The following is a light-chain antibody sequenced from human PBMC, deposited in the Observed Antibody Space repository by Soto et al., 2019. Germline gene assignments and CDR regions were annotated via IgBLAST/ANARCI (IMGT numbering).Light chain of an antibody. CDR1: SSDVGGYNY. CDR3: CSYAGSSFWV. V-gene: IGLV2-11*01. Sequence: QSVLTQPRSVSGSPGQSVTISCTGTSSDVGGYNYVSWYQQHPRKAPKLMIYDVSKRPSGVPDRFSGSKSGNTASLTISGLQAEDEADYYCCSYAGSSFWVFGGGTKLTVL. CDR2: DVS. J-gene: IGLJ3*02.